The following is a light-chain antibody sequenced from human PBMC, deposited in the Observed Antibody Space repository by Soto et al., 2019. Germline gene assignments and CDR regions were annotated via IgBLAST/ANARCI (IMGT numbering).Light chain of an antibody. CDR2: DAS. Sequence: DVQMTQSPSTLSASVGERFTITFRASQTISHWFAWVQQKPGKAPKLLIFDASNLENGVPSRFSGSGSGTEFTLTITGLQPDDFATYYCQQSNTYWTFGQGTKVDIK. J-gene: IGKJ1*01. V-gene: IGKV1-5*01. CDR3: QQSNTYWT. CDR1: QTISHW.